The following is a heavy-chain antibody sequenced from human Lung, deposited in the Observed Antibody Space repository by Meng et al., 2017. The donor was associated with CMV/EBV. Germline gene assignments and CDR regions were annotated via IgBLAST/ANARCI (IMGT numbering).Heavy chain of an antibody. D-gene: IGHD3-22*01. CDR1: GYTFNNYA. Sequence: ASVKVFXKASGYTFNNYAIITWVRQAPGEGLEWMGQISTYTGNTIYAQKLQGRVTMTTDTSTSTAYMELRSLRSDDSSVYYCAREYDGSGNYGMDVWSQGTXVNVAS. V-gene: IGHV1-18*01. J-gene: IGHJ6*02. CDR2: ISTYTGNT. CDR3: AREYDGSGNYGMDV.